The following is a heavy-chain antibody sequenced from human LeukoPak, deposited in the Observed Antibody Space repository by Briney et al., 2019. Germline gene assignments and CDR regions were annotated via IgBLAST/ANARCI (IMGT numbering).Heavy chain of an antibody. CDR3: VSFYETY. Sequence: GRSLRLSCAASGFTFSGYGMHWVRQAPGKGLEWVAVISYDGSDKHYADSAKGRFTISRDNSKNTLYLQMNSLRAEDTAVYYCVSFYETYWGRGTLVTVSS. CDR2: ISYDGSDK. J-gene: IGHJ4*02. D-gene: IGHD2/OR15-2a*01. V-gene: IGHV3-30*03. CDR1: GFTFSGYG.